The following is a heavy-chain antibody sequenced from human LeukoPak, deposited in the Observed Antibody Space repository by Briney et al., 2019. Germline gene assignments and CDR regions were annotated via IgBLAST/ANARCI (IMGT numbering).Heavy chain of an antibody. Sequence: SETLSLTCTVSGGSISSSSYYWGWIRQPPGKGLEWIGYIYYSGSTYYNPSLKSRVTISVDTSKNQFSLKLSSVTAADTAVYYCARSPPRSSRRGVTSFDYLGQGTLVTVSS. CDR1: GGSISSSSYY. V-gene: IGHV4-31*03. D-gene: IGHD3-10*01. CDR2: IYYSGST. J-gene: IGHJ4*02. CDR3: ARSPPRSSRRGVTSFDY.